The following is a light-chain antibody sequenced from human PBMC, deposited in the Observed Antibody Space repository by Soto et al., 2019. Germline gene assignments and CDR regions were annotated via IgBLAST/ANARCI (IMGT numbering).Light chain of an antibody. V-gene: IGKV3-15*01. CDR1: QSVSSN. J-gene: IGKJ1*01. CDR2: GAS. CDR3: QQYNNWSQT. Sequence: EIVMTQSPATLSVSPGERATLSCRASQSVSSNLAWYQQKPGQAPRLLIYGASTRATGIPARFSGSGSGTEFTLTISSLQSEDFAVYYCQQYNNWSQTFGQ.